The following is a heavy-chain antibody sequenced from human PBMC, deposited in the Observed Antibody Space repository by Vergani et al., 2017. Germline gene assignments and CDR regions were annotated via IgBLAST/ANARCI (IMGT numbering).Heavy chain of an antibody. CDR2: VNNYGSN. V-gene: IGHV4-34*01. CDR1: GGSFSGYY. Sequence: QVQLQQWGAGLLKPSETLSLTCAVYGGSFSGYYWSWIRQPPGKGPEWIGYVNNYGSNNYKPSLGSRVSISLDTPKSQFSLKLTSVTAADTAVYYCARENDIYNGYYSHYFDHWGQGTLVTVSS. D-gene: IGHD3-9*01. J-gene: IGHJ4*02. CDR3: ARENDIYNGYYSHYFDH.